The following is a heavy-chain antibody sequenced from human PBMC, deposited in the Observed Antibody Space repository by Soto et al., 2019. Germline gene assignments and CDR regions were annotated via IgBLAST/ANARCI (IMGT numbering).Heavy chain of an antibody. D-gene: IGHD3-10*01. Sequence: EVQLVESGGGLVQPGGSLRLSCAASGFTFSSYSMNWVRQAPGKGLEWVSYISSSSTIYYADSVKGRFTISRDNAKNSLYLQMNSLRDEDTAVYYCAREYGSGSYQEVDYWGQGTLVTVSS. CDR1: GFTFSSYS. CDR2: ISSSSTI. V-gene: IGHV3-48*02. J-gene: IGHJ4*02. CDR3: AREYGSGSYQEVDY.